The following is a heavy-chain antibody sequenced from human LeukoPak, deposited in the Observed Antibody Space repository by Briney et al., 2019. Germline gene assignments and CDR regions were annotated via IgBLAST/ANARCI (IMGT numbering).Heavy chain of an antibody. CDR1: GFTVSSNY. CDR2: IYSGGST. CDR3: ARVRPYYYDSSGYYDY. D-gene: IGHD3-22*01. J-gene: IGHJ4*02. Sequence: GGSLRLSCAASGFTVSSNYMSWVRQAPGKGLEWVSVIYSGGSTYFADSVKGRFTISRDNSKNTLYLQMNSLRAEDTAVYYCARVRPYYYDSSGYYDYWGQGTLVTVFS. V-gene: IGHV3-53*01.